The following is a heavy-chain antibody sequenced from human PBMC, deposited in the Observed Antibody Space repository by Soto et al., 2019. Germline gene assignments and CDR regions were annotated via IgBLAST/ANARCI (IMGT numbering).Heavy chain of an antibody. CDR2: IRTNGGST. D-gene: IGHD3-10*01. CDR3: ARAGFWYGSGIYGYGIDV. Sequence: EVQLVESGGGLVQPGGSLRLSCAASGFTFSSYAMHWVRQAPGKGLEYFSAIRTNGGSTYYANSVKGRFTISRDNSKNTLYLQMGSLRVEDMAVYYCARAGFWYGSGIYGYGIDVWGQGTTVAVSS. V-gene: IGHV3-64*01. J-gene: IGHJ6*02. CDR1: GFTFSSYA.